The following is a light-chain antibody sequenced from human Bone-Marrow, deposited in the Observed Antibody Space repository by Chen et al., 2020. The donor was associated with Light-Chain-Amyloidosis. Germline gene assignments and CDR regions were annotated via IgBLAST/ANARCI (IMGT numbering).Light chain of an antibody. Sequence: QSALTQPASVSGSPGQSITISFTGPSSDVGSYNLVSWDQQHPGRAAKFMIYEVNNRTAGTSNLFSGSKSGKTDSLTISGLQAEDEADYYGCSYAGSSTFGVFGGGTKLTVL. J-gene: IGLJ2*01. V-gene: IGLV2-23*02. CDR3: CSYAGSSTFGV. CDR1: SSDVGSYNL. CDR2: EVN.